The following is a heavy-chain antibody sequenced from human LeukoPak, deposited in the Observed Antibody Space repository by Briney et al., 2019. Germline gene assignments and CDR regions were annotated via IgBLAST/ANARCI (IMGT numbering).Heavy chain of an antibody. CDR2: ISYDGSNK. CDR3: ARVIGQWLVTGVDY. Sequence: PGRSLRLSCAASGFTFSSYAMHWVRQAPGKGLEWVAVISYDGSNKYYADSVRGRFTISRDNSKNALYLQVNSLRTEDTAVYYCARVIGQWLVTGVDYWGQGTLVTVSS. V-gene: IGHV3-30-3*01. CDR1: GFTFSSYA. D-gene: IGHD6-19*01. J-gene: IGHJ4*02.